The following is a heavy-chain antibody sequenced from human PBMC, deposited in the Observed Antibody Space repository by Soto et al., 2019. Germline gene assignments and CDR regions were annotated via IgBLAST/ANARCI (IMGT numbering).Heavy chain of an antibody. CDR1: GLSFSSYA. CDR3: AKDAKILDWLPTSYYFDS. Sequence: GGSLRLSCAVSGLSFSSYAMTWVRQSPGKGLEWVSSISRSGNSTYSADSVRGRFTISRDNSKNTLYLQMNSLRAEDTAVYYCAKDAKILDWLPTSYYFDSWGQGTLVTVSS. D-gene: IGHD3-9*01. J-gene: IGHJ4*02. V-gene: IGHV3-23*01. CDR2: ISRSGNST.